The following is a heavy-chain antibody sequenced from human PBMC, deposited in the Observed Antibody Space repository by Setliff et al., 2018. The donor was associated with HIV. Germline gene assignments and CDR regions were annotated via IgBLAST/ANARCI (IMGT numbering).Heavy chain of an antibody. V-gene: IGHV4-59*01. CDR2: IYYTGST. J-gene: IGHJ6*03. CDR1: GGSISSYY. D-gene: IGHD6-6*01. CDR3: ARAGRGARWFYYMDV. Sequence: PSETLSLTCTVSGGSISSYYWSWIRQPPGKGLEWIGHIYYTGSTNYNPSLKSRVTISVDTSKNQFSLKVSSVTAADTAVYYCARAGRGARWFYYMDVWGKGTTVTVSS.